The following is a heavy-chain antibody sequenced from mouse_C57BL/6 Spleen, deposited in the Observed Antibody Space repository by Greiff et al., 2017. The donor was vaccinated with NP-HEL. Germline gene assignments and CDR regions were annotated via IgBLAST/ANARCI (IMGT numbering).Heavy chain of an antibody. Sequence: QVQLKQPGAELVMPGASVKLSCKASGYTFTSYWMHWVKQRPGQGLEWIGEIDPSDSYTNYNQKFKGKSTLTVDKSSSTAYMQLSSLTSEDSAVYYCARSRLRFYFDYWGQGTTLTVSS. CDR2: IDPSDSYT. J-gene: IGHJ2*01. CDR3: ARSRLRFYFDY. D-gene: IGHD1-1*01. V-gene: IGHV1-69*01. CDR1: GYTFTSYW.